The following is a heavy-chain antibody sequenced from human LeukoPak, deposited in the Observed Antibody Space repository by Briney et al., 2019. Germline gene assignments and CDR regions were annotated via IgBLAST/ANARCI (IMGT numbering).Heavy chain of an antibody. CDR3: VRKNRDFNAAFDI. CDR1: GFTVSNNY. Sequence: PGGSLRLSCAASGFTVSNNYMSWVRQAPGKGLEWVSITYSDSSTNYADSVKGRFTISRDTSQNTLSLQMNSLRAEDTAVYYCVRKNRDFNAAFDIWGQETVVTVSS. J-gene: IGHJ3*02. V-gene: IGHV3-53*01. CDR2: TYSDSST. D-gene: IGHD2-21*02.